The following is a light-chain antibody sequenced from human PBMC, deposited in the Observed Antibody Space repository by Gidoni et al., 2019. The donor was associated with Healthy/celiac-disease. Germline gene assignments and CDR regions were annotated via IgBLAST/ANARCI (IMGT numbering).Light chain of an antibody. CDR1: SSNIGSNT. CDR3: AAWDDSLNGWV. Sequence: QSVLTQPPSASGTPGQRVTISCSGTSSNIGSNTVNWYQQLPGTAPKLLIYNNNQRPSGVPDRFSGSNSGSSASLAISGLQSEDEADYYCAAWDDSLNGWVFGGGTKLTVL. J-gene: IGLJ3*02. V-gene: IGLV1-44*01. CDR2: NNN.